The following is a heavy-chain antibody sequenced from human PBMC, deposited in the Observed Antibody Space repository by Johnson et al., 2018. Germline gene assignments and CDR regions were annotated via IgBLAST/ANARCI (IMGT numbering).Heavy chain of an antibody. D-gene: IGHD5-18*01. J-gene: IGHJ3*02. Sequence: QVQLVQSGAEVKKPGSSVKVSCKASGGTFSSYAINWVRQAPGQGLEWMGGIIPIFGTANYAQKFQGRVMITADESTSTACMELSSLGSEDTAVYDCERGGGDIAMVTGDAFDIWGQGTMVTVSS. CDR3: ERGGGDIAMVTGDAFDI. CDR1: GGTFSSYA. CDR2: IIPIFGTA. V-gene: IGHV1-69*01.